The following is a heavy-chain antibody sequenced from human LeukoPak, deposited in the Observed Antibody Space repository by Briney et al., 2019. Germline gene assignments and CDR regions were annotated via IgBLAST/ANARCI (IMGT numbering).Heavy chain of an antibody. Sequence: GGSLRLSCATSGFTFSNYGMHWVRQAPGKGLAWVAVIYDDGSREHYADFVKGRFTISRDYSKNTVTLQMNSLRGEDTAVYYCARVLKSGYFDAWGQGILVTVSS. CDR1: GFTFSNYG. V-gene: IGHV3-33*01. J-gene: IGHJ4*02. D-gene: IGHD3-3*01. CDR2: IYDDGSRE. CDR3: ARVLKSGYFDA.